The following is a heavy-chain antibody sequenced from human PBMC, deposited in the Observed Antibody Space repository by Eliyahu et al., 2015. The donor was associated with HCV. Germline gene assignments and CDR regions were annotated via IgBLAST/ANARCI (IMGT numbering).Heavy chain of an antibody. D-gene: IGHD3-10*01. CDR3: AKDVLLWFGEYGGMDV. Sequence: EVQLLESGGGLVQPGGSLRLSCAASGFTFSXXAMSWVRQAPGKGLGWVSAISGSGGSTYYADSVKGRFTISRDNSKNTLYLQMNSLRAEDTAVYYCAKDVLLWFGEYGGMDVWGQGTTVTVSS. J-gene: IGHJ6*02. CDR2: ISGSGGST. CDR1: GFTFSXXA. V-gene: IGHV3-23*01.